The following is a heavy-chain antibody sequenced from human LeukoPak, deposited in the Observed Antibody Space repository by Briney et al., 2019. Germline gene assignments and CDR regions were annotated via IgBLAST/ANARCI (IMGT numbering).Heavy chain of an antibody. CDR3: ARGFVDYYGSGDAFDI. J-gene: IGHJ3*02. D-gene: IGHD3-10*01. CDR1: GGSISSYY. V-gene: IGHV4-59*08. Sequence: SETLSLTCTVSGGSISSYYWSWIRQPPGKGLEWIGYIFYTGSTNYNPSLKSRVTISVDTSKNQFSLKLSSATAADTAVYYCARGFVDYYGSGDAFDIWGQGTMVTVSS. CDR2: IFYTGST.